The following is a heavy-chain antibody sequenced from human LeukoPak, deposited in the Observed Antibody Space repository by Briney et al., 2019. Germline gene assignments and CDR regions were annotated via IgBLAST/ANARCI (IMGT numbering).Heavy chain of an antibody. V-gene: IGHV3-23*01. CDR1: GFTFSSYA. CDR3: AKTGCSGGSCYSRWFDP. Sequence: GGSLRLSCAASGFTFSSYAMSWVRQAPGKGLEWVSAISGSGGSTYYADSVKGRFTISRDNSKNTLYLQMNSLRAEDTAVYYCAKTGCSGGSCYSRWFDPRGQGTLVTVSS. D-gene: IGHD2-15*01. J-gene: IGHJ5*02. CDR2: ISGSGGST.